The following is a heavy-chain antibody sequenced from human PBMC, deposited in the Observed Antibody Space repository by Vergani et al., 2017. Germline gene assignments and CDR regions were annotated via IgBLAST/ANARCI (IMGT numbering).Heavy chain of an antibody. J-gene: IGHJ6*02. D-gene: IGHD6-19*01. Sequence: EVQLVESGGGLVQPGGSLRLSCAASGFTFSSYWMSWVRQAPGKGLEWVANIKQDGSEKYYVDSVKGRFTISRDNAKKSLYLQMNSLRAVDTAVYYCAVWIAVAGSFYFGVYYYYGMDVWGQGTTVTVSS. CDR3: AVWIAVAGSFYFGVYYYYGMDV. V-gene: IGHV3-7*01. CDR2: IKQDGSEK. CDR1: GFTFSSYW.